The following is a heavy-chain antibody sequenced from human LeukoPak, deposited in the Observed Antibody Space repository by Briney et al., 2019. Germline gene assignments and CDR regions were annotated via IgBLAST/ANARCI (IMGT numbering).Heavy chain of an antibody. Sequence: SETLSLTCAVSGVSFNGYYWSWVRQTPGKGLEWIGEINHSGYTNDSPSLKSRVTLSIDTSRKQFSLNLRSVTVADTGIYYCTRMTAGHDYWGQGTLVTVSS. CDR2: INHSGYT. D-gene: IGHD2-21*02. V-gene: IGHV4-34*01. CDR3: TRMTAGHDY. CDR1: GVSFNGYY. J-gene: IGHJ4*02.